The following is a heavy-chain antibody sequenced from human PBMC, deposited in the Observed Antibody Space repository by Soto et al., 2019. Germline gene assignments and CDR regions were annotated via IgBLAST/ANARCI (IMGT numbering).Heavy chain of an antibody. Sequence: GESLKISCKGSGYSFTSYWIGWVRQMSGKGLEWMGIICPGDSDTRYSPSFQGQVTISADKSISTAYLQWSSLKASDTAMYYCARLEYCSGGSCYSDYYYGMDVWGQGTTVTVSS. CDR1: GYSFTSYW. CDR3: ARLEYCSGGSCYSDYYYGMDV. CDR2: ICPGDSDT. J-gene: IGHJ6*02. V-gene: IGHV5-51*01. D-gene: IGHD2-15*01.